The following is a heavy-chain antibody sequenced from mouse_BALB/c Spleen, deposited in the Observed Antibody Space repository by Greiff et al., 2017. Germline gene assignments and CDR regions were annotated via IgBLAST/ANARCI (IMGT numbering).Heavy chain of an antibody. D-gene: IGHD1-2*01. Sequence: VQLQESGPELVKPGASVKISCKASGYTFTDYYINWVKQKPGQGLEWIGWIYPGSGNTKYNEKFKGKATLTVDTSSSTAYMQLSSLTSEDTAVYFCARYYGSPHFDYWGQGTTLTVSS. CDR1: GYTFTDYY. J-gene: IGHJ2*01. CDR3: ARYYGSPHFDY. V-gene: IGHV1-84*02. CDR2: IYPGSGNT.